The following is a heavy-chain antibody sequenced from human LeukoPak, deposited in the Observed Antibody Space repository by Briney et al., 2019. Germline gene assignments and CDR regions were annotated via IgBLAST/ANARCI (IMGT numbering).Heavy chain of an antibody. Sequence: PGGSLRLSCEASGFTFSSYWMHWVRQAPGKGLVWVSRINSDGSDTNSADSVKGRFTISRDNAKNTLYLQMNSLRAEDTAVYYCARIPTPRYYYYGMDVWGQGTTVTVSS. CDR2: INSDGSDT. J-gene: IGHJ6*02. CDR1: GFTFSSYW. D-gene: IGHD2-2*02. CDR3: ARIPTPRYYYYGMDV. V-gene: IGHV3-74*01.